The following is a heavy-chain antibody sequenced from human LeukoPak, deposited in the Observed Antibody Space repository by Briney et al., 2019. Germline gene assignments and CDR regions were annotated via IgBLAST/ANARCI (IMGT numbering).Heavy chain of an antibody. CDR3: ARSGKTYYDSSGHLIN. D-gene: IGHD3-22*01. V-gene: IGHV1-2*02. CDR1: VYTFTGYY. J-gene: IGHJ4*02. Sequence: ASVNVSCKASVYTFTGYYMHGVGQAPGEGREWMGWINPNRGGTKYAHKFQGRVTMTSDTPLSTAYMALSRLRSDDTAVYYCARSGKTYYDSSGHLINWGQGTLVTVSS. CDR2: INPNRGGT.